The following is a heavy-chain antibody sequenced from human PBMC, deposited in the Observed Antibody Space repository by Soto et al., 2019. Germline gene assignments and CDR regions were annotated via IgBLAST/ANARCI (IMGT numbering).Heavy chain of an antibody. CDR2: INPNSGVT. J-gene: IGHJ6*02. CDR3: TRVKGQFYDFWSGPYGMDV. Sequence: ASVKVSCKASGYTFTDYYIHWLRQSPGQGLEWMGWINPNSGVTDYAQNFQGRVTMTRDTSISTTYMELTRLTSDDSAVYYCTRVKGQFYDFWSGPYGMDVWGQGTTVTVSS. V-gene: IGHV1-2*02. CDR1: GYTFTDYY. D-gene: IGHD3-3*01.